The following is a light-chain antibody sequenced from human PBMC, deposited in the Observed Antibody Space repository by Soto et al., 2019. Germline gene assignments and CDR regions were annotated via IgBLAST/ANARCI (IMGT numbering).Light chain of an antibody. Sequence: DIQMTHSPSSVSESVGPRLTVTCRASRDISTWLAWYQKKPGKDPKVLIYAASSLQTGVPSRFSGSGSGTEVNLTISRLQIDDCATYFCQQEHSFTITFGRGTQVDTK. CDR3: QQEHSFTIT. CDR1: RDISTW. V-gene: IGKV1-12*01. J-gene: IGKJ5*01. CDR2: AAS.